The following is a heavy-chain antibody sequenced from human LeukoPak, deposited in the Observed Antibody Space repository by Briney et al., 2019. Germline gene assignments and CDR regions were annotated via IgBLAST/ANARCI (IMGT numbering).Heavy chain of an antibody. V-gene: IGHV4-59*01. CDR1: GGSISSYY. D-gene: IGHD6-13*01. CDR3: ARGLLYSSSSYYYYYMDV. CDR2: IYYSGST. J-gene: IGHJ6*03. Sequence: SETLSLTCTVSGGSISSYYWSWIRQPPGKGLEWIGYIYYSGSTNYNPSLKSRVTISVDTSKNQFSLKLSSVTAADTAVYYCARGLLYSSSSYYYYYMDVWGKGTTVTVSS.